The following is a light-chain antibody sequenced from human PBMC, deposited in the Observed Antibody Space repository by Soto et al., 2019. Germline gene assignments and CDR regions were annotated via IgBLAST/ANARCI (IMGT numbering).Light chain of an antibody. Sequence: EIVMTQSPATLSVSPGERATLSCRASQSVKNNLAWYQQKPGQAPRLLIYGASTRASGIAARFSGSGSGTEFSLTISSLQSEDFAAYYCQQYNNWPPTFGGGTKVEIK. J-gene: IGKJ4*01. CDR2: GAS. CDR1: QSVKNN. CDR3: QQYNNWPPT. V-gene: IGKV3-15*01.